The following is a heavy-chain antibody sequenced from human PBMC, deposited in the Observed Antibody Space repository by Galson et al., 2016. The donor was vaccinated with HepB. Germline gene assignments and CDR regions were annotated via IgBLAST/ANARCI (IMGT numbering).Heavy chain of an antibody. J-gene: IGHJ2*01. Sequence: GAEVKKPGESLKISCEGSGYSFTTYWIGWVRQMPGKGLEWMGSIYPGDAYTTYRPSFQGQVTISADNSISTPYLQWGSLRASDSAIDYCARFSNLDGGGFWYFDLWGRGTLVTVSS. CDR1: GYSFTTYW. CDR3: ARFSNLDGGGFWYFDL. CDR2: IYPGDAYT. D-gene: IGHD3-16*01. V-gene: IGHV5-51*01.